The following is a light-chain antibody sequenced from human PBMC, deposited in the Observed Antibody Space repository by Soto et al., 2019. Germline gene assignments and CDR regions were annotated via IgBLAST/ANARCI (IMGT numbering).Light chain of an antibody. Sequence: EIVMTQSPATLSFSPGERATLSCRASQSVSSNLAWYQQKPGQAPRLLIFGASTRATGIPARFSGSGSGTEFSLTISSLQSEDFAIYYCQHYNDRPPYTFGQGTKVDIK. V-gene: IGKV3-15*01. CDR1: QSVSSN. J-gene: IGKJ2*01. CDR2: GAS. CDR3: QHYNDRPPYT.